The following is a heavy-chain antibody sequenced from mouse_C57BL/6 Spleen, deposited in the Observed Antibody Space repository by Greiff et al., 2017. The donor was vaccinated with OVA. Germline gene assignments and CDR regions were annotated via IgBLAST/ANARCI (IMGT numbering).Heavy chain of an antibody. CDR1: GYTFTDYY. CDR3: ARGTGFGY. J-gene: IGHJ2*01. V-gene: IGHV1-19*01. Sequence: VQLQQSGPVLVKPGASVKMSCKASGYTFTDYYMNWVKQSHGKSLEWIGAINPYTGGTSYNQKFKGKATLTVDKSSSTAYMELNSLTSKDSAVYYCARGTGFGYWGQGTTLTVAS. D-gene: IGHD3-3*01. CDR2: INPYTGGT.